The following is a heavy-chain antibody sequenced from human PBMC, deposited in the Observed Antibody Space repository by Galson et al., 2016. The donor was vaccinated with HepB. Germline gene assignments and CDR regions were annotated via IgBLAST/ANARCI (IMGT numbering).Heavy chain of an antibody. J-gene: IGHJ4*02. CDR1: GYTFASYA. CDR3: ARQYSSRSIYGY. CDR2: INTGNGDT. V-gene: IGHV1-3*04. Sequence: SVKVSCKASGYTFASYAMHWVRQAPGQRLEWMGWINTGNGDTKYSQKFQGRVTVTRDTSATTAYMELSSLRSEDTAVYYCARQYSSRSIYGYWGQGTLVTVSS. D-gene: IGHD6-13*01.